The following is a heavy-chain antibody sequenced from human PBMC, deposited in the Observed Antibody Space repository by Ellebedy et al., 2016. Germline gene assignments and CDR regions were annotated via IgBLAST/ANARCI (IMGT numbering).Heavy chain of an antibody. Sequence: SETLSLTXTVSGGSVSSGSYYWSWIRQPPGKGLEWIGYIYYSGSTNYNPSLKSRVTISVDTSKNQFSLKLSSVTAADTAVYYCARGSVVPAATRGDNWFNPWGQGTLVTVSS. J-gene: IGHJ5*02. CDR2: IYYSGST. D-gene: IGHD2-2*01. CDR1: GGSVSSGSYY. V-gene: IGHV4-61*01. CDR3: ARGSVVPAATRGDNWFNP.